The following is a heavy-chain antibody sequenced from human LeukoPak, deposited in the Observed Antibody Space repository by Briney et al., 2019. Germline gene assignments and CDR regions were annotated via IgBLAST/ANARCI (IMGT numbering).Heavy chain of an antibody. CDR3: ARVVPKQQLVDAFDI. J-gene: IGHJ3*02. D-gene: IGHD6-13*01. CDR2: VVYSGST. Sequence: SRTLSLTCTVSGGSISSHYWSWIRQPPGKGLEWIGYVVYSGSTNYNPSLKSRVSISVDTSKKQLSLKLSSVTAADTAVYYCARVVPKQQLVDAFDIWGQGTMVTVSS. V-gene: IGHV4-59*11. CDR1: GGSISSHY.